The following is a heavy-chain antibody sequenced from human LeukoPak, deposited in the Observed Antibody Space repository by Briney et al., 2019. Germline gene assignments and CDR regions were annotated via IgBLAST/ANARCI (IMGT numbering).Heavy chain of an antibody. V-gene: IGHV1-18*01. Sequence: GASVKVSCKSSGYSVILYGISWVRQAPGQGPEWMGWISTSTGDTKYTQKFQGRVTMTGDTSISTAYMDLSSLRSDDTAVYYCARGGGTEWLLVPFEFWGQGTLVTVSS. CDR2: ISTSTGDT. D-gene: IGHD3-22*01. CDR3: ARGGGTEWLLVPFEF. J-gene: IGHJ4*02. CDR1: GYSVILYG.